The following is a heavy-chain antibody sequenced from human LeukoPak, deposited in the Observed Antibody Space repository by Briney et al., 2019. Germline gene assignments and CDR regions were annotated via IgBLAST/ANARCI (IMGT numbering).Heavy chain of an antibody. D-gene: IGHD3-22*01. CDR2: IYFSGST. J-gene: IGHJ4*02. Sequence: PSETLSLTCTVSGGSISSYYWSWIRQPPGKGLEWIGYIYFSGSTNSNPSLKSRVTISVETSKNQFSLKLSSVTAADTAVYYCSRHYYYVSSGLFHYWGQGTLVTVSS. CDR1: GGSISSYY. CDR3: SRHYYYVSSGLFHY. V-gene: IGHV4-59*01.